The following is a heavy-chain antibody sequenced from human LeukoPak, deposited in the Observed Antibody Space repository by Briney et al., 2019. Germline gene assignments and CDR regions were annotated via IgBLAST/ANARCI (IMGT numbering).Heavy chain of an antibody. Sequence: GGSLGLSCAASGFTFDDYAMHWVRQAPGKGLEWVSLISWDGGSTYYADSVKGRFTISRDNSKNSLYLQMNSLRAEDTALYYCARSPAYCGGDCYSQYYFDYWGQGTLVTVSS. CDR2: ISWDGGST. J-gene: IGHJ4*02. CDR3: ARSPAYCGGDCYSQYYFDY. CDR1: GFTFDDYA. V-gene: IGHV3-43D*03. D-gene: IGHD2-21*02.